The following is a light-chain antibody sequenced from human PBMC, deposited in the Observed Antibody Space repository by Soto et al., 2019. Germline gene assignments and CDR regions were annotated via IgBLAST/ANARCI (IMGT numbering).Light chain of an antibody. CDR2: DNN. Sequence: QSVLTQPPSVSAAPGQKVTISCSGSSSNIGNNYVSWFQQFPGTAPKLLIYDNNERPSGIPDRFSGSKSVTSATLGITGLQTGDEADYYCASWDSILSAVVFGGGTKVTVL. CDR3: ASWDSILSAVV. V-gene: IGLV1-51*01. J-gene: IGLJ2*01. CDR1: SSNIGNNY.